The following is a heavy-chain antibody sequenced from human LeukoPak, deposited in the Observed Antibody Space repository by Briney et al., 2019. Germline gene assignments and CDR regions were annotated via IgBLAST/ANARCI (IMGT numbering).Heavy chain of an antibody. CDR3: ASAWGGYLDYFVY. V-gene: IGHV3-20*04. D-gene: IGHD3-16*01. J-gene: IGHJ4*02. CDR1: GFTFDDYG. CDR2: INWNGGST. Sequence: AGSLRLTCAASGFTFDDYGMSWVRQAPGKGLEWVSGINWNGGSTGYADFVKGRFTISRDNAKNSLYLQMNSLRAEDTSLYYCASAWGGYLDYFVYWGQGTLVSVSS.